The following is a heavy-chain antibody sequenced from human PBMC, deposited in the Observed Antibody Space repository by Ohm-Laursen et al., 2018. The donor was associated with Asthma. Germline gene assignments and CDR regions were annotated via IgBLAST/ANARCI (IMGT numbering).Heavy chain of an antibody. CDR3: AKVIPLDYGMDV. V-gene: IGHV3-23*01. CDR2: ISGSGGST. Sequence: SLRLSCTASGFTFSSYSMTWVRQAPGKGLEWVSAISGSGGSTYYADSVKGRFTTSRDNSKNTLYLQMNSLRAEDTAVYYCAKVIPLDYGMDVWGQGTTVIVSS. CDR1: GFTFSSYS. J-gene: IGHJ6*02.